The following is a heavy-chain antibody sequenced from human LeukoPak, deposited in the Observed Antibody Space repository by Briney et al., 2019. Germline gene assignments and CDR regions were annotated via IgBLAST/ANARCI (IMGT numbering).Heavy chain of an antibody. CDR3: ARHAGKGWFDP. J-gene: IGHJ5*02. CDR1: GGSISSSSYY. V-gene: IGHV4-39*01. Sequence: PSETLSLTRTVSGGSISSSSYYWGWIRQPPGKGLEWIGSIYYSGSTYYNPSLKSRVTISVDTSKNQFSLKLSSVTAADTAVYYCARHAGKGWFDPWGQGTLVTVSS. CDR2: IYYSGST. D-gene: IGHD3-10*01.